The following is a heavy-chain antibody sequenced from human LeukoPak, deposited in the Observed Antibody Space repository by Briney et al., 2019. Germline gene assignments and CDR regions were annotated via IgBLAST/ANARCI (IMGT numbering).Heavy chain of an antibody. CDR1: GFTFSSYG. D-gene: IGHD4-17*01. CDR2: ISSSSSSI. Sequence: PGGSLRLSCAASGFTFSSYGMNWVRQAPGKGLEWVSYISSSSSSISYADSVKGRFTISRDNAEKSLHLQMNSLRAEDTAVYYCAKDAGDYGDYYMDVWGKGTTVTVSS. V-gene: IGHV3-21*01. CDR3: AKDAGDYGDYYMDV. J-gene: IGHJ6*03.